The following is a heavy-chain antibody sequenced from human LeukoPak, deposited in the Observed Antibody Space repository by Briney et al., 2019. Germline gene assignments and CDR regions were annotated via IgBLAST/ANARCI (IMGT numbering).Heavy chain of an antibody. J-gene: IGHJ4*02. CDR3: ARWAVAGSFDY. CDR2: IYHSGST. D-gene: IGHD6-19*01. Sequence: SETLSLTCAVSGGSISSSNWWSWVRQPPGKGLEWIGEIYHSGSTNYNPSLKGRVTISVDTSKNQFSLKLSSVTAADTAVYYCARWAVAGSFDYWGQGTLVTVSS. CDR1: GGSISSSNW. V-gene: IGHV4-4*02.